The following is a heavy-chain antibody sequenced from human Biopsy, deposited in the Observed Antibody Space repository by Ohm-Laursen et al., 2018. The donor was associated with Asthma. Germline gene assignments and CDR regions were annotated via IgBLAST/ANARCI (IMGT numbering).Heavy chain of an antibody. CDR2: INHSGST. Sequence: PGTLSLTCTVYGGSFSGYYWSWIRQPPGKGLEWIGEINHSGSTNYNPSLKSRVTISVDTSKNQFSLKLSSVTAADTAVYYCARAGQCSSTSCYNPGWFDPWGQGTLVTVFS. J-gene: IGHJ5*02. V-gene: IGHV4-34*01. D-gene: IGHD2-2*01. CDR1: GGSFSGYY. CDR3: ARAGQCSSTSCYNPGWFDP.